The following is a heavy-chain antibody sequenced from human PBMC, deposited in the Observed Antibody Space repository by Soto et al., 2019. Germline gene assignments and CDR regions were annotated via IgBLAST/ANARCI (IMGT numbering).Heavy chain of an antibody. CDR2: VDVGGGST. CDR3: ARDSGPVGGVACDI. CDR1: GFTFSTHA. Sequence: EVQLLESGGGLVQPGGSLRLSCAASGFTFSTHAMIWVRQAPGKGLNWVSTVDVGGGSTYYTDSVKGRFTVSRDNSKNTVYTQLNTLRAEDTASYCCARDSGPVGGVACDIWCQGTMVTVSS. J-gene: IGHJ3*02. D-gene: IGHD6-25*01. V-gene: IGHV3-23*01.